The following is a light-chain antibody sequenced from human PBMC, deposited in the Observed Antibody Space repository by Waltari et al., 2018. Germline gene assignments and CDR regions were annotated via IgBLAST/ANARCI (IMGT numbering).Light chain of an antibody. CDR1: QAISNY. CDR3: QKYNRAPWT. J-gene: IGKJ1*01. CDR2: SAS. Sequence: DIQMTQSPSSLSASVGDRVTITCRSSQAISNYLAWYQRKPGKVPKLLIYSASTLQSGVPSRFSGDGSGTDFTLTINSLQPEDVATYYCQKYNRAPWTFGQGTKVDI. V-gene: IGKV1-27*01.